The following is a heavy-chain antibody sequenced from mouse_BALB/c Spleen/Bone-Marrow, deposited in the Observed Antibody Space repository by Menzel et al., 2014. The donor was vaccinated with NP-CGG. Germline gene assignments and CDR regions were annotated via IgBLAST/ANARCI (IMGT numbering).Heavy chain of an antibody. D-gene: IGHD2-2*01. CDR3: ARGGHGSY. V-gene: IGHV1-54*03. J-gene: IGHJ2*01. CDR2: INPGSGGT. CDR1: GYAFTNYL. Sequence: QVQLQQSGAELVRPGTSVKVSCKASGYAFTNYLIEWVKQRPGQGLEWIGAINPGSGGTNYNEKFKGKATLTADNSSNTAYMHLSSLTSDDSAVYFCARGGHGSYWGQGTTLTVSS.